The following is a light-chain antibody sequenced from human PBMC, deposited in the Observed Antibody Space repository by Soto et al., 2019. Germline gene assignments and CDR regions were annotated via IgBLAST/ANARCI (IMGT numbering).Light chain of an antibody. CDR3: QQYADAPLT. J-gene: IGKJ4*01. V-gene: IGKV3-20*01. Sequence: EIVLTQSPGTLSLSPGERATLSCRASQSVGRNYLGWYQQKPGQAPRLLIYDASSRATGIPDRFSGSGSGADFTLTISRLEPEDVAVYYCQQYADAPLTFGGGTKVEIK. CDR1: QSVGRNY. CDR2: DAS.